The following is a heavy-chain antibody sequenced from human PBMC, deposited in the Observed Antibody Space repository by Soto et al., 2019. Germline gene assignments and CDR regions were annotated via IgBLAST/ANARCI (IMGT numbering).Heavy chain of an antibody. CDR1: GFSFSSHW. V-gene: IGHV3-74*01. Sequence: GGSLRLSCAASGFSFSSHWMHWIRQAPEKGLVWVSHINRDGSSTAYADSVKGRFTISRDNAKNTLYLQMNSLRAEDTALYYCAKDKSYSSSSYNFDYWGQGTLVTVSS. CDR3: AKDKSYSSSSYNFDY. J-gene: IGHJ4*02. D-gene: IGHD6-6*01. CDR2: INRDGSST.